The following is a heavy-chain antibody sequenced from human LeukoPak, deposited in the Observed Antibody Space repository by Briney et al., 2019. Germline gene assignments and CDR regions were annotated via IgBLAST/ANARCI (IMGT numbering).Heavy chain of an antibody. CDR1: GGLISRIEYY. CDR2: IYHTGTT. J-gene: IGHJ4*02. Sequence: PSETLSLTCTVSGGLISRIEYYWSWIRQSPVKGLEWLGHIYHTGTTLYSPHLNNRLTISADSSRNQFSLTLNSVSAADTAVYYCASVSVWELATHPGGSFGFWGRGILVTVSS. D-gene: IGHD1-26*01. V-gene: IGHV4-30-4*01. CDR3: ASVSVWELATHPGGSFGF.